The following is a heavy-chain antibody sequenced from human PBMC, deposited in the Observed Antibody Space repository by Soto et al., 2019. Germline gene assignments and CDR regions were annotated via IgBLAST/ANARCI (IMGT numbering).Heavy chain of an antibody. CDR3: ATELTGLYYYYGMDV. V-gene: IGHV1-24*01. CDR2: FDPEDGET. D-gene: IGHD3-10*01. J-gene: IGHJ6*02. CDR1: GYTFTSYY. Sequence: ASVKVSCKASGYTFTSYYMHWVRQAPGKGLEWMGGFDPEDGETIYAQKFQGRVTMTEDTSTDTAYMELSSLRSEDTAVYYCATELTGLYYYYGMDVWGQGTTVTVSS.